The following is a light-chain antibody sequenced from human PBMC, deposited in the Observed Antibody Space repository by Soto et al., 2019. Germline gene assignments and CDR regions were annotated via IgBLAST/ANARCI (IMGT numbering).Light chain of an antibody. Sequence: ALTQPASVSASPGQSITISCTGTSSDIGTYNYVSWYQQHPGKAPKLMIFEVNNRPSWVSNRFSGSKSGNTASLTVSGLQAEDEADYYCSSYTTSNTWVFGGGTKLTVL. V-gene: IGLV2-14*01. CDR3: SSYTTSNTWV. J-gene: IGLJ3*02. CDR2: EVN. CDR1: SSDIGTYNY.